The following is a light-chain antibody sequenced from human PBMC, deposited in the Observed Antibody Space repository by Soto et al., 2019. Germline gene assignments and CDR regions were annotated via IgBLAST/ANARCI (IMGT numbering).Light chain of an antibody. CDR3: SAYAGSNKLV. Sequence: QSVLTQPPSVSGAPGQRVTISCTGTSSNIGANYAVHWYQQHPGTGPRLLIYGNNRRPSGVPDRFSGSRSGSSASLAITGLQVEDEADYYCSAYAGSNKLVFGGGTKLTVL. V-gene: IGLV1-40*01. J-gene: IGLJ2*01. CDR2: GNN. CDR1: SSNIGANYA.